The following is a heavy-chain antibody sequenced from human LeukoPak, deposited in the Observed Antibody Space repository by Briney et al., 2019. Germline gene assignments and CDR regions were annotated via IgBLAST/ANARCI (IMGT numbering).Heavy chain of an antibody. D-gene: IGHD5-12*01. CDR2: INHSGST. V-gene: IGHV4-34*01. CDR1: GGSFSGYY. Sequence: PSETLSLTCAVYGGSFSGYYWSWIRQPPGKGLEWIGEINHSGSTNYNPFLKSRVTISVDTSKNQFSLKLSSVTAADTAVYYCASTSGYDQYNWFDPWGQGTLVTVSS. CDR3: ASTSGYDQYNWFDP. J-gene: IGHJ5*02.